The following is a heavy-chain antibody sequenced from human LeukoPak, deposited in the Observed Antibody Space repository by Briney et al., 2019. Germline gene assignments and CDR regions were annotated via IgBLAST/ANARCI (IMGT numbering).Heavy chain of an antibody. D-gene: IGHD3/OR15-3a*01. Sequence: QPGGSLRLSCVASGFTFSSFAMNWVRQAPGKGLEWVSVISATGGTRYADSVKGRFTISRDNSKNTLHLQMNGLRAEDTAVYYCAKEEPPGVLDLWGQGTLITVSS. V-gene: IGHV3-23*01. CDR1: GFTFSSFA. CDR3: AKEEPPGVLDL. J-gene: IGHJ4*02. CDR2: ISATGGT.